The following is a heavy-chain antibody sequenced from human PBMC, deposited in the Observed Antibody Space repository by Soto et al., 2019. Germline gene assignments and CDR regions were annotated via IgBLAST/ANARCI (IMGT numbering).Heavy chain of an antibody. J-gene: IGHJ4*02. CDR1: GYTFSDYY. CDR2: TNPRIGVT. Sequence: GASVKVSCKASGYTFSDYYIHWVRQAPGLGLEWIGWTNPRIGVTKYSEKFQGRVTMTRDTSNNTAYMQLSSLRSDDTALYYCARAFPNYDRSAHYWGQGTLVTVSS. CDR3: ARAFPNYDRSAHY. D-gene: IGHD3-22*01. V-gene: IGHV1-2*02.